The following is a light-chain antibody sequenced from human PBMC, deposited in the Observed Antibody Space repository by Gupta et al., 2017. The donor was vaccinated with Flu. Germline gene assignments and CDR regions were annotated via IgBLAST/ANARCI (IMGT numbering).Light chain of an antibody. CDR1: QMFGGSY. CDR3: HHQCSSPSP. V-gene: IGKV3-20*01. CDR2: GAS. J-gene: IGKJ2*01. Sequence: ATFLLSTGERAVPSCGPTQMFGGSYLAWYQQKPGQAPRLLIYGASSRANGVPDRFSVSGYGTEFTLTISRREPEDFAVYYCHHQCSSPSPFGQGTKLDIK.